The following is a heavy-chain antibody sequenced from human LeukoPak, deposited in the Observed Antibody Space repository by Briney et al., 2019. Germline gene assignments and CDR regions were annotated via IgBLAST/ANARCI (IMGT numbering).Heavy chain of an antibody. D-gene: IGHD4-17*01. CDR2: IWYDGSNK. J-gene: IGHJ4*02. CDR1: GFPFSRHE. V-gene: IGHV3-33*08. Sequence: PGGSLRLSCAASGFPFSRHEMNWVRQAPGKGLEWVAAIWYDGSNKYYGDSVKGRFTISRDNSKNTLYLQMNSLRAEDTAAYYCARAGYGDPHFDFWGQGTLVTVSS. CDR3: ARAGYGDPHFDF.